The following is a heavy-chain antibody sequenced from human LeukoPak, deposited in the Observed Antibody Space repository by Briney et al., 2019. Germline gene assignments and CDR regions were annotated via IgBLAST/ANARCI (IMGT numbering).Heavy chain of an antibody. D-gene: IGHD2-21*01. J-gene: IGHJ6*02. CDR2: IVVGSGNT. V-gene: IGHV1-58*02. CDR3: AAEESYETPYSMDV. CDR1: GFTFTSSA. Sequence: SVKVSCKASGFTFTSSAMQWVRQARGQRLEWIGWIVVGSGNTNYAQKFQERVTITRDMSTSTAYMELSSLRSEDTAVYYCAAEESYETPYSMDVWGQGTTVTVSS.